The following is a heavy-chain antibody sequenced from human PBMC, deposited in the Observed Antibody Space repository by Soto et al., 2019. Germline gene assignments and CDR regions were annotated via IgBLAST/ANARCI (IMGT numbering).Heavy chain of an antibody. CDR3: ARAYYDFWSGPPLY. CDR1: GFTFSSYW. J-gene: IGHJ4*02. D-gene: IGHD3-3*01. CDR2: IKQDGSEK. Sequence: GGSLRLSCAASGFTFSSYWMSWVRQAPGKGLEWVANIKQDGSEKYYVDSVKGRFTISRDNAKNSLYLQMNSLRAEDTAVYYCARAYYDFWSGPPLYWGQGTLVTVSS. V-gene: IGHV3-7*01.